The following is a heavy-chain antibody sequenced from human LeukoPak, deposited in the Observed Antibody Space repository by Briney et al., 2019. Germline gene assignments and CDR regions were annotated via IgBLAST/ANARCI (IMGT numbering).Heavy chain of an antibody. D-gene: IGHD2-21*01. CDR1: GYTFTGYY. J-gene: IGHJ4*02. V-gene: IGHV1-2*02. Sequence: ASVKVSCKTSGYTFTGYYMHWVRQAPGQGLEWMGWINPNSSVTNYAQRFQGRVTMTRDTSISAAYMELRWLTSDDTAVYYCARERGGDSPFDSWGQGTLVTVSS. CDR3: ARERGGDSPFDS. CDR2: INPNSSVT.